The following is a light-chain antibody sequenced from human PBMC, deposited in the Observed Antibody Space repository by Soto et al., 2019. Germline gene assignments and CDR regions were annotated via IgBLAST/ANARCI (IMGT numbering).Light chain of an antibody. CDR3: SSYTSTNTWV. CDR1: SSDIGSYNH. V-gene: IGLV2-14*03. J-gene: IGLJ3*02. Sequence: QSALTQPASVSGSPGQSITISCSGTSSDIGSYNHVAWYQQFPGKSPKLMIYAVSNRPSGVSNRFSGSKSGNTASLTISGLQAEDEADYYCSSYTSTNTWVFGGGTKLTVL. CDR2: AVS.